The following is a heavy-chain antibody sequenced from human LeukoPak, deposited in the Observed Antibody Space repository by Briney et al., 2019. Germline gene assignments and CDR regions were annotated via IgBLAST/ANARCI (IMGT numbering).Heavy chain of an antibody. CDR3: AGELLRDGYNFDY. V-gene: IGHV4-39*07. CDR2: IYYSGST. J-gene: IGHJ4*02. CDR1: GGSISSSSYY. D-gene: IGHD5-24*01. Sequence: SETLSLTCTVSGGSISSSSYYWGWIRQPPGKGLEWIGSIYYSGSTYYNPSLKSRVTISVDTSKNQFSLKLSSVTAADTAVYYCAGELLRDGYNFDYWGQGTLVTVSS.